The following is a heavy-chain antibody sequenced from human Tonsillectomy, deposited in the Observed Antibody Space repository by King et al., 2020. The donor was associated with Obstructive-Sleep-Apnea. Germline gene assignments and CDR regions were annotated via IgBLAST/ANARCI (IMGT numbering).Heavy chain of an antibody. CDR3: ARGDGYNHDAFDI. J-gene: IGHJ3*02. V-gene: IGHV3-33*01. D-gene: IGHD5-24*01. Sequence: VQLVESGGGVVQPWRSLRLSCAAAGFTFSSYGMHWVRQAPGKGLGGGAVIWEDGSNKYYGDSVKGRFTISRDNSKNTLYLQMNSLRAEDTAVYYCARGDGYNHDAFDIWGQGTMVTVSS. CDR2: IWEDGSNK. CDR1: GFTFSSYG.